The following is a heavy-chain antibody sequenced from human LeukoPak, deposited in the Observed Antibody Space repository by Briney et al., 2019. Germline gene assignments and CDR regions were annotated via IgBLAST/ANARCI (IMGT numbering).Heavy chain of an antibody. D-gene: IGHD3-10*01. CDR1: EFTFTSYW. CDR3: ARDAFRARYFDL. V-gene: IGHV3-7*01. J-gene: IGHJ2*01. CDR2: IKHDGREK. Sequence: GGSLRLSCAASEFTFTSYWMSWVRQAPGKGLEWVASIKHDGREKYYVDSVKGRFTISRDNAKNSLYLQMNSLRAEDTAVYYCARDAFRARYFDLWGRGTLVTVSS.